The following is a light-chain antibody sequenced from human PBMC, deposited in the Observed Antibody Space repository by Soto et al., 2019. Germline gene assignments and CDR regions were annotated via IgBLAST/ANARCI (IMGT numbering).Light chain of an antibody. CDR2: DDN. CDR3: GSWDSSLSAYV. J-gene: IGLJ1*01. V-gene: IGLV1-51*01. Sequence: QSALTQPPSVSAAPGQKVTISCSGSSSNIGGNSVSWYQQLPGTAPKLLIYDDNKRPSGIPDRFSGSKSGTSATLGITGFQTGDEADYYRGSWDSSLSAYVFGTGTRSPS. CDR1: SSNIGGNS.